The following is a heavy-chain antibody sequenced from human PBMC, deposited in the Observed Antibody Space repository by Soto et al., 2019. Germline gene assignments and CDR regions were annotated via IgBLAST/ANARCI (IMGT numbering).Heavy chain of an antibody. CDR3: ARGVGAYSFAY. CDR1: GGTFSTYA. Sequence: QVQLVQSGAEVKKPGSSVKVSCKASGGTFSTYAITWVRQAPGQGLEWLGGILPIFGTTDYARKFQGRVTIPASEATSTVFIDLSSLTSEDTAVYYCARGVGAYSFAYWGQGTLVTVSS. V-gene: IGHV1-69*01. CDR2: ILPIFGTT. J-gene: IGHJ4*02. D-gene: IGHD1-26*01.